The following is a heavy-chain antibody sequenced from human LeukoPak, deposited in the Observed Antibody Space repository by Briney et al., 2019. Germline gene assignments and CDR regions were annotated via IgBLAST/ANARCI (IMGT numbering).Heavy chain of an antibody. V-gene: IGHV3-7*01. Sequence: GGSLRLSCAASGFTFSSYWMSWVRQAPGKGLEGVANIKQDGSEKYYVDSVKGRFTISRDNAKNSLYLQMNSLRAEDTAVYYCAKDWAISRSYYYYMDVWGKGTTVTISS. CDR2: IKQDGSEK. D-gene: IGHD3-9*01. J-gene: IGHJ6*03. CDR1: GFTFSSYW. CDR3: AKDWAISRSYYYYMDV.